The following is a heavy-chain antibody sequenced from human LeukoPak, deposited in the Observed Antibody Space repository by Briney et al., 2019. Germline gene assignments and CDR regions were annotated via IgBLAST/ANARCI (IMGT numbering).Heavy chain of an antibody. V-gene: IGHV3-30*04. J-gene: IGHJ4*02. CDR1: GFTFSSYA. CDR2: ISYDGSNK. D-gene: IGHD3-10*01. CDR3: ARDRLGFGELPSWFFDY. Sequence: PGGSLRLSCAASGFTFSSYAMHWVRQAPGKGLEWVAVISYDGSNKYYADSVKGRFTISRDNSKNTLYLQMNSLRAEDTAVYYCARDRLGFGELPSWFFDYWGQGTLVTVSS.